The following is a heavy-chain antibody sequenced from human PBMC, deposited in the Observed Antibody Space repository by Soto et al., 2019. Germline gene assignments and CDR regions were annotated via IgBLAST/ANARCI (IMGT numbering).Heavy chain of an antibody. J-gene: IGHJ4*02. V-gene: IGHV1-8*01. D-gene: IGHD1-1*01. CDR1: GYTFTTCD. CDR3: ERGKERTGTHYFDS. Sequence: ASVKVSCKASGYTFTTCDIHWVRQATGQGLEWGGWMNPYTGNAGYAQKFQGRVTMTRNTSINTGYMELSSLTSEDTAVYFCERGKERTGTHYFDSWGQRTLVTVCS. CDR2: MNPYTGNA.